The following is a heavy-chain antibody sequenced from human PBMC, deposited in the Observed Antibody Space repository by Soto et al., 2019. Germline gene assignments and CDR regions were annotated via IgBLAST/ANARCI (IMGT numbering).Heavy chain of an antibody. CDR1: GFTFSSYT. CDR3: AKVLVVVPAPGMDV. CDR2: ISGSGGST. D-gene: IGHD2-2*01. V-gene: IGHV3-23*01. Sequence: GGSLRLSCAASGFTFSSYTMSWVRQAPGKGLEWVSAISGSGGSTYYADSVKGRFTISRDNSKNTLYLQMNSLRAEDTAVYYCAKVLVVVPAPGMDVWGQGTTVTVSS. J-gene: IGHJ6*02.